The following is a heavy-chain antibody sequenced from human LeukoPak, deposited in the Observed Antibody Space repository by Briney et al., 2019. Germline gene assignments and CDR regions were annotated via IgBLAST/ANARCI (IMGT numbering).Heavy chain of an antibody. Sequence: GGSLRLSCIGFGFTFGDHAMSWVRQAPGKGLEWVGFIRSKAYRGTKEYAASVRGRFTISREDSKSIAYLQMNSLKTEDTGVYYCTKGPIQLWIHNAMDVWGQGTTVIVSS. J-gene: IGHJ6*02. V-gene: IGHV3-49*04. CDR3: TKGPIQLWIHNAMDV. CDR2: IRSKAYRGTK. CDR1: GFTFGDHA. D-gene: IGHD5-18*01.